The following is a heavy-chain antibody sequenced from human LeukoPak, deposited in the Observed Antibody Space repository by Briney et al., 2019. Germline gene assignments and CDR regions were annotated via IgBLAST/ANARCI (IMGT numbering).Heavy chain of an antibody. J-gene: IGHJ6*02. CDR1: GYTFTSYY. V-gene: IGHV1-46*01. CDR3: ARDPVGATLYYYYGMDV. D-gene: IGHD1-26*01. Sequence: ASVKGSCKASGYTFTSYYMHWVRQAPGQGLEWMGIINPSGGSTSYAQKFQGRVTMTRDTSTSTVYMELSSLRSEDTAVYYCARDPVGATLYYYYGMDVWGQGTTVTVSS. CDR2: INPSGGST.